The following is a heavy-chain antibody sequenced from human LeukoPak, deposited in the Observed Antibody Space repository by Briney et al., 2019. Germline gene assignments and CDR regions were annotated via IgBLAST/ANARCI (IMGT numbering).Heavy chain of an antibody. Sequence: GGSLTLSCAVSGFTFSNYAMNWVRQAPEKGLEWVSEISGGGYNTYYANSLKGRFTISRDNSKNTLYLQMNSLRAEDTAVYYCAKRLAAGNYDYYYGMDVWGQGTTVTVSS. CDR2: ISGGGYNT. V-gene: IGHV3-23*01. CDR3: AKRLAAGNYDYYYGMDV. J-gene: IGHJ6*02. CDR1: GFTFSNYA. D-gene: IGHD6-13*01.